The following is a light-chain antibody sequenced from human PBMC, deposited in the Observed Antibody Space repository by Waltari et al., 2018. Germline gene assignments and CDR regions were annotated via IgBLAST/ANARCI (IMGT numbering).Light chain of an antibody. CDR1: QSLLDSEDGNTY. J-gene: IGKJ4*01. V-gene: IGKV2-40*01. CDR2: ELS. Sequence: EIVMTQIPLSLPVTLGESASISCRSSQSLLDSEDGNTYLEWYLQKPGQSPQPLIYELSNRASGVPDRFSGSGSDTDFTLKISRVEAEDVGIYYCMQGKAFPLTFGGGTKVEIK. CDR3: MQGKAFPLT.